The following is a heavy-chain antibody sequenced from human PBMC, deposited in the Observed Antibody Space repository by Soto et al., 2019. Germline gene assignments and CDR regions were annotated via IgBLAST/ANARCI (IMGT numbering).Heavy chain of an antibody. CDR3: ARDGEGF. V-gene: IGHV3-74*01. D-gene: IGHD2-21*01. J-gene: IGHJ4*02. Sequence: EVQLVESGGGLVQPGGSLRLSCAASGFTFSSNWMHWVRRVPGRGLVWVSRINTDGSITDYMDSVKGRFTISRDNAKNTLYLQMNSLRVEDTAVYYCARDGEGFWGQGTLVTVSS. CDR1: GFTFSSNW. CDR2: INTDGSIT.